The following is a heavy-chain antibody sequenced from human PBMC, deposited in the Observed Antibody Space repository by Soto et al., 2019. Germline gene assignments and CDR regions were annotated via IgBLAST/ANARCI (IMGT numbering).Heavy chain of an antibody. CDR3: ARGVDAGVDY. D-gene: IGHD3-10*01. V-gene: IGHV1-8*01. CDR1: GYTFANYD. J-gene: IGHJ4*02. CDR2: MSPSSGDT. Sequence: ASVKVSCKASGYTFANYDINWLRQAAGQGLEWMGWMSPSSGDTGYAQKFQGRVTMTRDTSINTAYVELSSLRSEDTALYYCARGVDAGVDYWGQGTLVTVSS.